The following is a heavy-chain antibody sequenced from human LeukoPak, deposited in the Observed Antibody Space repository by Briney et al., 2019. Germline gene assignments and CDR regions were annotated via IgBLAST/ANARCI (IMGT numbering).Heavy chain of an antibody. CDR3: AGQLLWFGELFSGFDY. CDR1: GFTFSHHG. Sequence: PGGSLRLSCAASGFTFSHHGMHWVRQAPGKGLEWVAFIRYDGSNKYYADSVKGRFTISRDNSKNTLYLQMNSLRAEDTAVYYCAGQLLWFGELFSGFDYWGQGTLVTVSS. CDR2: IRYDGSNK. D-gene: IGHD3-10*01. V-gene: IGHV3-30*02. J-gene: IGHJ4*02.